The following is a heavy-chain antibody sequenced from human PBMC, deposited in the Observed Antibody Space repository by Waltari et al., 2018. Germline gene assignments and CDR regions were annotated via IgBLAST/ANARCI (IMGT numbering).Heavy chain of an antibody. CDR3: ARGPVDGTKRGAFDI. V-gene: IGHV3-30*03. Sequence: QGQLVESGGTVVRPGKSLRLSCVGPGLIFGSQGMHWVRQGPGKGLEWVAGVSYDGSETYYGDSVKGRFTISRDNSNNTLHLQMTSLRDEDTAIFYCARGPVDGTKRGAFDIWGQGTMVTVSS. CDR1: GLIFGSQG. J-gene: IGHJ3*02. D-gene: IGHD1-1*01. CDR2: VSYDGSET.